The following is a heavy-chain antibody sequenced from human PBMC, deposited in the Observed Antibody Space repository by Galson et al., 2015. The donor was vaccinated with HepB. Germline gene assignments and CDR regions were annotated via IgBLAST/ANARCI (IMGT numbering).Heavy chain of an antibody. CDR1: GYTFTSYA. CDR2: INAGNGNT. Sequence: SVKVSCKASGYTFTSYAMHWVRQAPGQRLEWMGWINAGNGNTKYSQKFQGRVTITRDTSASTAYMELSSLRSEDTAVYYCASPPSYCSGGSCHEFDYWGQGTLVTVSS. D-gene: IGHD2-15*01. CDR3: ASPPSYCSGGSCHEFDY. J-gene: IGHJ4*02. V-gene: IGHV1-3*01.